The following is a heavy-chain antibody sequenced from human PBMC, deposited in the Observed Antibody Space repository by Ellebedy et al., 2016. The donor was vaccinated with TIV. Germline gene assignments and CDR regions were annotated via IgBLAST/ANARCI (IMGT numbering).Heavy chain of an antibody. D-gene: IGHD6-19*01. Sequence: AASVKVSCKASGYTFTSHDVSWVRQAPGQGLEWMGWISAHDEITRYAQHFQGRVTMTRDPTTAYMEMWSLRSDDTAVYYCARGAVYGLDVWGQGTTVTVSS. J-gene: IGHJ6*02. CDR1: GYTFTSHD. CDR2: ISAHDEIT. V-gene: IGHV1-18*04. CDR3: ARGAVYGLDV.